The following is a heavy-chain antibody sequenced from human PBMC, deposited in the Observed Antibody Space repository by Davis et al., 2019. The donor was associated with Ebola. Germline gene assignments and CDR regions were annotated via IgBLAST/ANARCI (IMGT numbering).Heavy chain of an antibody. CDR2: IYYSGST. CDR1: GASISSYY. J-gene: IGHJ4*02. D-gene: IGHD4-17*01. Sequence: GSLRLSCTVSGASISSYYWSWIRQPPGKGLEWIGYIYYSGSTNYNPSLKSRVTMSVDTSKNQFSLKVNSVTAADTAVYFCARVKSGVTTVGIFDYWGQGTLVTVSS. V-gene: IGHV4-59*01. CDR3: ARVKSGVTTVGIFDY.